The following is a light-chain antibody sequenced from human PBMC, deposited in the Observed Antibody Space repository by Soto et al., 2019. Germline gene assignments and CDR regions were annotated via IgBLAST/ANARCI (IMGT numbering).Light chain of an antibody. CDR3: QQRSSGIT. J-gene: IGKJ5*01. CDR1: QSVSSY. V-gene: IGKV3-11*01. Sequence: EIVLTQSPATLSLSPGERATLSCRASQSVSSYLAWYQQKPGQAPRLLIYDASNRATGIPARFSGSGSGTDFTLTISSLEPEDFAVYYCQQRSSGITFGQGTRLEMK. CDR2: DAS.